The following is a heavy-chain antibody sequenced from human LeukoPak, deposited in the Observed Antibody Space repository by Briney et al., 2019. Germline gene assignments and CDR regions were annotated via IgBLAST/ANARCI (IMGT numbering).Heavy chain of an antibody. V-gene: IGHV4-31*03. D-gene: IGHD2-15*01. Sequence: SETLSLTCTVSGGSISSGGYYWSWIRQHPGKGLEWIGYIYYSGSTYYNPSLKSRVTISVDTSKNQFSLKPSSVTAADTAVYYCAAQDVNWFDPWGQGTLVTVSS. CDR1: GGSISSGGYY. CDR2: IYYSGST. J-gene: IGHJ5*02. CDR3: AAQDVNWFDP.